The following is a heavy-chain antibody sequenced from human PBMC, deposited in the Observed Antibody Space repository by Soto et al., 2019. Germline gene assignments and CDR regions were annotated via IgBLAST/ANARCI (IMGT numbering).Heavy chain of an antibody. J-gene: IGHJ4*02. D-gene: IGHD5-18*01. Sequence: GGSLRLSCVASGFTFNDYYMSWIRQAPGKGLEWLSYMSVTSAYTNYAESVKGRFTISRDNAQNSLYLQMNSLRAEDTALYYCAITPRSSYGPFDHWGRGTLVTVSS. CDR1: GFTFNDYY. CDR2: MSVTSAYT. V-gene: IGHV3-11*06. CDR3: AITPRSSYGPFDH.